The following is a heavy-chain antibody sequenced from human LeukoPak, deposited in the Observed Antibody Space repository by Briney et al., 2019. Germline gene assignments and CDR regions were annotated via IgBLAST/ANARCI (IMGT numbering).Heavy chain of an antibody. V-gene: IGHV4-39*07. CDR2: MYHSGST. CDR3: VRRKADSSGYYYVDF. CDR1: GDSISSSNFY. J-gene: IGHJ4*02. Sequence: PSETLSLTCTVSGDSISSSNFYWGWIRQPPGKGLEWIGSMYHSGSTYYNPSLKSRVTISIDTSKNQFSLRLSSVTAADTAVYYCVRRKADSSGYYYVDFWGQGTLVTVSS. D-gene: IGHD3-22*01.